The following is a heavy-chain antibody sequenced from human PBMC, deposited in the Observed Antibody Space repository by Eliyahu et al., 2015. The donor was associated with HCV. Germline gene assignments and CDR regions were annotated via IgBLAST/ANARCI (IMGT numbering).Heavy chain of an antibody. D-gene: IGHD3-9*01. V-gene: IGHV4-59*01. CDR2: IYYSGGT. CDR3: ARGRAGFDWLFVFDY. Sequence: QVQLQESGPGLVKPSETLSLTCTVSGGSISSYYWSWIRQPPGKGLEWIGYIYYSGGTNYNPSLKSRVTISVDTSKNQFSLKLSSVTAADTAVYYCARGRAGFDWLFVFDYWGQGTLVTVSS. J-gene: IGHJ4*02. CDR1: GGSISSYY.